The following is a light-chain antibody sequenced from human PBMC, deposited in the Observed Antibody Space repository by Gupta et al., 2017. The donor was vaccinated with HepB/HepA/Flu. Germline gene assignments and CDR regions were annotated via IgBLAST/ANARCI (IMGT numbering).Light chain of an antibody. CDR2: YDR. CDR1: NSGSES. J-gene: IGLJ3*02. V-gene: IGLV3-21*04. CDR3: QVWDSDTDHRV. Sequence: SSVLTQPPSVSGPPGKTARITCGGNNSGSESVHWFQQRPGQAPVLLIYYDRDRPSGIPERFSGSNSGTTATLTISRVEAGDEADYYCQVWDSDTDHRVFGGGTKLTVL.